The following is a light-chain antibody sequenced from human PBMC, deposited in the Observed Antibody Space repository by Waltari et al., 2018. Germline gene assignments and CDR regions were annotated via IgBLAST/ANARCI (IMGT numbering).Light chain of an antibody. J-gene: IGKJ2*01. Sequence: DIQMTQSPSTLSASVGDRVTITCRASQSISTYFNWYQQKPGKAPSLLIFAATSLQSGVPSRFSGSGSGTEFTLTINNLQPEDFATYYCQQGYSSPPYTFGQGTKLLI. V-gene: IGKV1-39*01. CDR3: QQGYSSPPYT. CDR1: QSISTY. CDR2: AAT.